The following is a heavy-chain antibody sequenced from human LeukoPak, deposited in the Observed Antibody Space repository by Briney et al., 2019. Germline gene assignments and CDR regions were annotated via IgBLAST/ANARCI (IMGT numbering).Heavy chain of an antibody. Sequence: ASVKVSCKASGYTFTSYDINWVRQATGQGLEWMGWMNPNSGNTGYAQKFQGRVTMTRNTSISTAYMELSSLRSEDTAVYYCARGRRYSSSWYDYYYYMDVWGKGTTVTTSS. CDR1: GYTFTSYD. J-gene: IGHJ6*03. CDR2: MNPNSGNT. CDR3: ARGRRYSSSWYDYYYYMDV. D-gene: IGHD6-13*01. V-gene: IGHV1-8*01.